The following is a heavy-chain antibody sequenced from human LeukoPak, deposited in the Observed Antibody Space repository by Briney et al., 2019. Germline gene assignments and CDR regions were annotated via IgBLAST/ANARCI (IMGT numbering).Heavy chain of an antibody. CDR2: IYSGGST. V-gene: IGHV3-53*05. CDR1: GFTVSSNY. D-gene: IGHD3-9*01. CDR3: AKETNYDILTGYLPVYFDY. J-gene: IGHJ4*02. Sequence: GGSLRLSCAASGFTVSSNYMSWVRQAPGKGLEWVSIIYSGGSTFYADSVKGRFTISRDNSKNTLYLQMNSLRAEDTALYYCAKETNYDILTGYLPVYFDYWGQGTLVTVSS.